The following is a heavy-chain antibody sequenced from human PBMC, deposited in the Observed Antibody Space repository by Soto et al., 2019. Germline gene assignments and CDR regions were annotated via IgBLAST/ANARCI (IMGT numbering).Heavy chain of an antibody. CDR3: ARVTGYYYFDY. D-gene: IGHD3-9*01. CDR2: ITASAAST. V-gene: IGHV3-23*01. Sequence: EVQLLESGGGLVQSGGSLRLSCAASRLTFNSYIMTWVRQAPGKGLEWVSFITASAASTYYADSVKGRFTISRDNSKNTLYLQMNSLRAEDTAVYYCARVTGYYYFDYWGQGTLVTVSS. J-gene: IGHJ4*02. CDR1: RLTFNSYI.